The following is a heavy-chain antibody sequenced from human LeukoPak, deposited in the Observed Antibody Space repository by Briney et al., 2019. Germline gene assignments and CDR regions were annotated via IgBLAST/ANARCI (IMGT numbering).Heavy chain of an antibody. D-gene: IGHD3-3*01. CDR2: ISGGGGST. V-gene: IGHV3-23*01. Sequence: PGGSLRLSGAASGFTFSSYAMSWVRQAPGKGLEWVSAISGGGGSTYYADSVKGRFTISRDKSKNTLYLQMNSLRAEDTAVYYCARAVDFWSGYTQPNWFDPWGQGTLVTVSS. J-gene: IGHJ5*02. CDR1: GFTFSSYA. CDR3: ARAVDFWSGYTQPNWFDP.